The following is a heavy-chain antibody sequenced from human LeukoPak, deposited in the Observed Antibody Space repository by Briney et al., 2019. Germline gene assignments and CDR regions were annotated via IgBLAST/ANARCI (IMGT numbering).Heavy chain of an antibody. D-gene: IGHD2-15*01. CDR2: INTNTGNP. CDR1: GYIFTNYA. CDR3: ARGSVLGYCSGGSCYNWFDS. J-gene: IGHJ5*01. V-gene: IGHV7-4-1*02. Sequence: GASVKVSCKASGYIFTNYAMNWVRQAPGQGLEWMGWINTNTGNPTYAQGFTGRFVFSLDTSVSTAYLQISSLKAEDTAVYYCARGSVLGYCSGGSCYNWFDSWGQGTLVTVSS.